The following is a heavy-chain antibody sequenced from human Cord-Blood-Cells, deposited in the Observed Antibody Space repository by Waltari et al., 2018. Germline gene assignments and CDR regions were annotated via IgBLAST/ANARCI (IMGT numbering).Heavy chain of an antibody. CDR2: ISYDGINK. Sequence: QLVESGGGVVQPGTSLRLSCAASGFTFCSYGMLWVRQGPGKGLEWVAVISYDGINKYYADSVKGRFTISRDNSKNTLDLQMNSLRAEDTAVYYCAKDQVDWGQGTLVTVSS. V-gene: IGHV3-30*18. J-gene: IGHJ4*02. D-gene: IGHD2-15*01. CDR3: AKDQVD. CDR1: GFTFCSYG.